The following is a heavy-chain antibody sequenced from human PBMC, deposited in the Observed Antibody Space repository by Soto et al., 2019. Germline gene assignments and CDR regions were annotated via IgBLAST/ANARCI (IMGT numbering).Heavy chain of an antibody. V-gene: IGHV1-2*04. J-gene: IGHJ4*02. D-gene: IGHD1-26*01. CDR1: GYTFTGYY. CDR2: INPNSGGT. Sequence: ASVKVSCKASGYTFTGYYMHWVRQAPGQGLEWMGWINPNSGGTNYAQKFQGWVTMTRDTSISTAYMELSRLRSDDTAVYYCARDADIVGARHFDYWGQGTLVTVSS. CDR3: ARDADIVGARHFDY.